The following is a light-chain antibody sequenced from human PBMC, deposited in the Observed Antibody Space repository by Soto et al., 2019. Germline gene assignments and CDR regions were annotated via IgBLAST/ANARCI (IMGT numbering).Light chain of an antibody. CDR2: GAS. CDR3: QQYGSSPGT. J-gene: IGKJ4*02. Sequence: EILMTQSPATLSVSPGERATLSGRASQTVSSNLAWYQQKPGQAPRLLFFGASIRATGLPDRFSGGGSGTDFTLTISRLEPEDFAVYYCQQYGSSPGTFGKGKKWRS. CDR1: QTVSSN. V-gene: IGKV3-20*01.